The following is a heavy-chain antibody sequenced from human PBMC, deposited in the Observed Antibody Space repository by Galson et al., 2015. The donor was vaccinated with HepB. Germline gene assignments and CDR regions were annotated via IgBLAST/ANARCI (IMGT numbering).Heavy chain of an antibody. D-gene: IGHD3-10*01. CDR3: TTPFRVRGADYYYYGMDV. Sequence: SLRLSCAASGFTFSNAWMNWVRQAPGKGLEWVGRIKSKTDGGTTDYAAPVKGRFTISRDDSKNTLYLQMNSLKTEDTAVYYCTTPFRVRGADYYYYGMDVWGQGTTVTVSS. V-gene: IGHV3-15*07. CDR1: GFTFSNAW. CDR2: IKSKTDGGTT. J-gene: IGHJ6*02.